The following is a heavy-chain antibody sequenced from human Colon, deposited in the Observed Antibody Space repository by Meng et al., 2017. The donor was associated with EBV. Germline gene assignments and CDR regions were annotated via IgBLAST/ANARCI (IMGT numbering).Heavy chain of an antibody. V-gene: IGHV4-31*03. CDR3: ARVSSGWDYFDY. CDR1: GGSVSSGGYY. J-gene: IGHJ4*02. D-gene: IGHD6-19*01. CDR2: IYYSGST. Sequence: VQLQEPGPGLVKPSQTLSLPCTVPGGSVSSGGYYLTWIRQHPGKGLEWFGHIYYSGSTFYKPSLKRRVIISIDTSKNQFSLTLRSVTAADTAVYYCARVSSGWDYFDYWGQGTLVTVSS.